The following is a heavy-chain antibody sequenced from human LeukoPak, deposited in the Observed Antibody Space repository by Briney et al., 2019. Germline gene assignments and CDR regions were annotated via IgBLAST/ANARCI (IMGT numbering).Heavy chain of an antibody. CDR2: ISWDGGST. CDR3: AKDTSLVNNWSTFDY. D-gene: IGHD1-20*01. CDR1: GFTFDDYA. J-gene: IGHJ4*02. V-gene: IGHV3-43D*03. Sequence: GGSLRLSCAASGFTFDDYAMHWVRQAPGKGLEWVSLISWDGGSTYYADSVKGRFTISRDNSKNSLYLQMNSLRAEDTALYYCAKDTSLVNNWSTFDYWGQGTLVTVSS.